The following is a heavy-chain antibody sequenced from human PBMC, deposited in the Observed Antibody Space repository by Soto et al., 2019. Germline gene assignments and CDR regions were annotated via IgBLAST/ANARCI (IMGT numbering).Heavy chain of an antibody. CDR1: GGSISNFY. CDR3: ARDTIVLSRSYFDS. Sequence: SETLSLTCTVSGGSISNFYWSWIRQPPGKGLEWIGYISYSGNTNYNPSLKSRVSISVDTSKNQLSLNLTSVTAADTAVYYCARDTIVLSRSYFDSWGQGTPVTVSS. V-gene: IGHV4-59*01. J-gene: IGHJ4*02. D-gene: IGHD3-16*01. CDR2: ISYSGNT.